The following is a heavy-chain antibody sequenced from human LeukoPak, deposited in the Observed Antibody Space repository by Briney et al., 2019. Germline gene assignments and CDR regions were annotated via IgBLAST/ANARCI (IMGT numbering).Heavy chain of an antibody. V-gene: IGHV3-74*03. J-gene: IGHJ4*02. CDR1: GFTFSRYW. D-gene: IGHD6-19*01. Sequence: GGSLRLSCAASGFTFSRYWMHWVRQAPGKGLMWVSRISPDGSTTLYADSVKGRFTISRDNSKNTLYLQMNSLRAEDTAVYYCAKDPDSSGWYRSSDYWGQGTLVTVSS. CDR3: AKDPDSSGWYRSSDY. CDR2: ISPDGSTT.